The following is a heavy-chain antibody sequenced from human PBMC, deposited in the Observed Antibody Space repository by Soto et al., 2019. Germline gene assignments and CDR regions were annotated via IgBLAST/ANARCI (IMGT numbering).Heavy chain of an antibody. CDR3: ARGGYDSSGYSPAYYFDY. J-gene: IGHJ4*02. CDR2: IYYSGST. Sequence: SETLSLTCTVSGGSISSSSYYWGWIRQPPGKGLEWIGSIYYSGSTYYNPSLKSRVTISVDTSKNQFSLKLSSVTAADTAVYYCARGGYDSSGYSPAYYFDYWGQGTLVTSPQ. CDR1: GGSISSSSYY. V-gene: IGHV4-39*07. D-gene: IGHD3-22*01.